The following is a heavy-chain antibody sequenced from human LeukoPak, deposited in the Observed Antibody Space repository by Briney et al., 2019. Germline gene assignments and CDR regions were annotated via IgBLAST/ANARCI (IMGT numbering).Heavy chain of an antibody. V-gene: IGHV1-2*02. D-gene: IGHD2-2*01. CDR1: GYTFTGYY. Sequence: GASVKVSCKASGYTFTGYYMHWVRQAPGQGLEWMGYINPNSGGTNYAQKFQGSVTMTRATSISTAYMGLSRLRSDDTAVYYCARSLGIADIVVVPAAMGYWGPGTLVTVSS. J-gene: IGHJ4*02. CDR2: INPNSGGT. CDR3: ARSLGIADIVVVPAAMGY.